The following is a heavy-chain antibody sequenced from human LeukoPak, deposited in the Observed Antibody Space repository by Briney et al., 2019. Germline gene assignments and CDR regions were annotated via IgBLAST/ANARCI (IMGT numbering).Heavy chain of an antibody. CDR3: ARPFYYDSNGGEGMDV. CDR1: GFTFTRFN. Sequence: GGALRLSCVASGFTFTRFNMNWVRQAPGKGRKLVSCITTSGTYIYYADSVKGRFTISRDNAKNSLYLQMDSLRAEDTAVYYCARPFYYDSNGGEGMDVWGQGTTVTVSS. D-gene: IGHD3-22*01. CDR2: ITTSGTYI. J-gene: IGHJ6*02. V-gene: IGHV3-21*06.